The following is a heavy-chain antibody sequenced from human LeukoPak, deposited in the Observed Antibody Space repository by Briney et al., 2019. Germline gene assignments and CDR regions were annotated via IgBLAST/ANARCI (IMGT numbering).Heavy chain of an antibody. D-gene: IGHD3-22*01. V-gene: IGHV4-34*01. CDR3: ARADYYDSSPAYYFDY. CDR1: GGSFSGYY. CDR2: INHSGST. J-gene: IGHJ4*02. Sequence: SETLSLTCAVYGGSFSGYYWSWIRQPPGKGLEWIGEINHSGSTNYNPSLKSRVTISVDTSKNQFSLKLSSVTAADTAVYYCARADYYDSSPAYYFDYWGQGTLVTVSS.